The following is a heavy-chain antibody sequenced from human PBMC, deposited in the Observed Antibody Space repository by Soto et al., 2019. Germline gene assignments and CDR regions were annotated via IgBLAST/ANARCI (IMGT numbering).Heavy chain of an antibody. CDR3: EKDANWEDHY. J-gene: IGHJ4*02. V-gene: IGHV3-23*01. CDR2: ISGSGGIT. CDR1: GFTFSNYD. D-gene: IGHD1-1*01. Sequence: EVQLLESGGGLVQPGGSLRLSCAASGFTFSNYDMTWVRQAPGKGLEWVSFISGSGGITYYADSVKGRFTISRDNSKNTLYLQMHSLRAEDTAIYYCEKDANWEDHYWGQGTLVTVSS.